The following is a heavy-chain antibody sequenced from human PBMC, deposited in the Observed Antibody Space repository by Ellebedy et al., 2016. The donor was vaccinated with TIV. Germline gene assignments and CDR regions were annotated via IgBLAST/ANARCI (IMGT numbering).Heavy chain of an antibody. J-gene: IGHJ4*02. V-gene: IGHV3-23*01. D-gene: IGHD1-7*01. Sequence: GESLKISXAASGFTFSNYAMSWVRQAPGKGLEWVSGVSGSGGSTYYADFVKGRFTISRDNSKDTLYLQMNSLRAEDTAVYYCARRGRGTVGFDNWGQGTLVTVSS. CDR3: ARRGRGTVGFDN. CDR1: GFTFSNYA. CDR2: VSGSGGST.